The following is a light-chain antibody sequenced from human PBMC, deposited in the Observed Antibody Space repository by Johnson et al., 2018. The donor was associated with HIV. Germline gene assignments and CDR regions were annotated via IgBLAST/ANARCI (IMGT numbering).Light chain of an antibody. CDR2: DYD. CDR3: GTWDTSLSGGV. V-gene: IGLV1-51*01. CDR1: SSNIGKNY. J-gene: IGLJ1*01. Sequence: QSVLTQPPSVSAAPGQKVTISFSGSSSNIGKNYVSWYQLLPGTAPKLLIYDYDKRPSGIPDRFSGSKSGTSATLGITGLQTGDEADYYFGTWDTSLSGGVFGTGTKVTVL.